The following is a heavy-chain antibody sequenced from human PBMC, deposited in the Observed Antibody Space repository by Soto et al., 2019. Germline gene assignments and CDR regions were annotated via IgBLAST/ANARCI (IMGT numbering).Heavy chain of an antibody. CDR2: IYPGDSDT. D-gene: IGHD2-21*01. CDR3: ARQIVGVSREDYMDV. V-gene: IGHV5-51*01. Sequence: GESLKISCKGSGYSFTSYWIGWVRQMPGKGLEWMGIIYPGDSDTRYSPSFQGQVTISADKSISTAYLQWSSLKASDTAMYYCARQIVGVSREDYMDVWGKGTTVTVSS. CDR1: GYSFTSYW. J-gene: IGHJ6*03.